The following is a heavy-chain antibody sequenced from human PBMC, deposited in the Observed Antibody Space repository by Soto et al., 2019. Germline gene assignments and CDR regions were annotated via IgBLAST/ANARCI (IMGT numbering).Heavy chain of an antibody. CDR2: INPSGGST. D-gene: IGHD6-19*01. V-gene: IGHV1-46*01. Sequence: QVQLVQSGAEVKKPGASVKVSCKASGYTFTSYYMHWVRQAPGQGLEWMGIINPSGGSTSYAQKFHGRVTMTRDTSTSTVYMELSSLRSEDTAVYYCARAGTGGIAVAGSPDDYWGQGTLVTVSS. CDR1: GYTFTSYY. J-gene: IGHJ4*02. CDR3: ARAGTGGIAVAGSPDDY.